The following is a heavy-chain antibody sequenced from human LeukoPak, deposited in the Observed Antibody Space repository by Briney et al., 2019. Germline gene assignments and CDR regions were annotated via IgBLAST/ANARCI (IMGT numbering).Heavy chain of an antibody. CDR3: ARDILDHEYCSGGSCYPRGFDY. Sequence: GGSLRLSCAASGFTFSSYAMHWVRQAPGKGLEWVAVISYDGSNKYYADSVKGRFTISRDNSKNTLYLQMNSLRAEDTAVYYCARDILDHEYCSGGSCYPRGFDYWGQGTLVTVSS. D-gene: IGHD2-15*01. J-gene: IGHJ4*02. V-gene: IGHV3-30*04. CDR2: ISYDGSNK. CDR1: GFTFSSYA.